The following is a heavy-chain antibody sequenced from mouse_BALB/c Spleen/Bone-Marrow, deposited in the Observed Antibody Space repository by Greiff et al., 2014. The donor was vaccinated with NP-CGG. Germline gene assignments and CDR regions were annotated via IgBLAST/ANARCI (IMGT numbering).Heavy chain of an antibody. CDR1: GFTFSSFG. CDR2: ISNGGSNI. V-gene: IGHV5-17*02. D-gene: IGHD2-4*01. CDR3: ARKGAMITHYYAMDY. Sequence: EVQLVESGGGLVQPGGSRKLSCAASGFTFSSFGMHWVRQAPEKGLEWVAYISNGGSNIYYADTVKGRFTISRDNPKNTLFLRMTSLRSEDTAMYYCARKGAMITHYYAMDYWGQGTSVTVSS. J-gene: IGHJ4*01.